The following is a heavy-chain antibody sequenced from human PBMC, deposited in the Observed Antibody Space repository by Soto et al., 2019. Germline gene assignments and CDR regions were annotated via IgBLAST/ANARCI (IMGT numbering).Heavy chain of an antibody. CDR3: ARNGALDY. J-gene: IGHJ4*02. V-gene: IGHV4-30-4*01. CDR2: ILYSGTT. Sequence: QVQLQESGPGLVKPSQTLSLTCTVSGGSISSGDYYWSWIRQPPGKGLEWLGYILYSGTTNYNPSLESRLTISVDTSKNQFSLKLTAVPAADTAVYYCARNGALDYWGRVTVVTVSS. D-gene: IGHD2-8*01. CDR1: GGSISSGDYY.